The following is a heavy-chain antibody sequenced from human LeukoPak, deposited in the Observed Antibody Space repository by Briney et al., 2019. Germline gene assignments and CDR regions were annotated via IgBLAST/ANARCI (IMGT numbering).Heavy chain of an antibody. Sequence: GGSLRLSCAASGFSFSTYTMNWVRQAPGKGLEWVSSISSDSHSIYYADSVKGRFTISRDNAENSLYLQMSSLRVEDTAVYHCARKYYYDSGASYDYWGQGTLVTVSS. D-gene: IGHD3-22*01. CDR2: ISSDSHSI. J-gene: IGHJ4*02. CDR1: GFSFSTYT. V-gene: IGHV3-21*01. CDR3: ARKYYYDSGASYDY.